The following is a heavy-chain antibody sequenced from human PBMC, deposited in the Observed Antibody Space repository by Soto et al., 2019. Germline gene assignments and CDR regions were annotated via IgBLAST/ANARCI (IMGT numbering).Heavy chain of an antibody. CDR2: ISGSGDTI. CDR1: GFTFSRYS. CDR3: AREEGYYYYYMDV. V-gene: IGHV3-48*01. Sequence: GGSLRLSCAASGFTFSRYSMSWVRQAPGKGLEWVSYISGSGDTIYYADSVKGRFTISRDIAKNSLYPQMSSLRAEDTAVYYCAREEGYYYYYMDVWGKGTTVTVSS. J-gene: IGHJ6*03.